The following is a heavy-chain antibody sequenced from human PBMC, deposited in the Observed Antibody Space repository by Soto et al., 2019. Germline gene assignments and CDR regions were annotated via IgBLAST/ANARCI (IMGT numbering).Heavy chain of an antibody. D-gene: IGHD6-19*01. V-gene: IGHV4-39*01. Sequence: SETLSLTCTVSGGSISSSSYYWGWIRQPPGKGLEWIGSIYYSGSTYYNPSLKSRVTISVDTSKNQFSLKLSSVTAADTAVYYCARHMWQWLFGGRPNWFDSWGKGTLVTVSS. CDR3: ARHMWQWLFGGRPNWFDS. CDR1: GGSISSSSYY. J-gene: IGHJ5*01. CDR2: IYYSGST.